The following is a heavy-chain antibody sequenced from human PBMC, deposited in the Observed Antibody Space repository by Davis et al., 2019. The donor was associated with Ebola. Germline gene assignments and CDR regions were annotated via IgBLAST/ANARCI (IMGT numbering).Heavy chain of an antibody. J-gene: IGHJ4*02. D-gene: IGHD6-13*01. V-gene: IGHV3-11*04. CDR2: ISGGGRTI. CDR3: ARGGDSSVWYARFDY. Sequence: PGGSLRLSCAASGFTFSDYYMSWNRQAGGKGLEWVSYISGGGRTIYYADSVRGRFIISRDSAKSSVSLQLNSLRDDDTAVYYCARGGDSSVWYARFDYWGQGILVTVSS. CDR1: GFTFSDYY.